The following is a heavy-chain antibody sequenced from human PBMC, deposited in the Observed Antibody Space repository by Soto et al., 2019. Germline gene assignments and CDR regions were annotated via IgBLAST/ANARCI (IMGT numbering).Heavy chain of an antibody. CDR2: IYYSGRT. Sequence: QVQLQESGPGLVKPSQTLSLTCTVSGGSISSDDYFWSWIRQPPGRGLEWMGCIYYSGRTYYTPSLESRVSISVDTSKNQFSLRLTSVTAADTAVYYCARDRPSYGDYVRSFYSFGVDVWGQGTTVTVSS. D-gene: IGHD4-17*01. CDR1: GGSISSDDYF. V-gene: IGHV4-30-4*01. CDR3: ARDRPSYGDYVRSFYSFGVDV. J-gene: IGHJ6*02.